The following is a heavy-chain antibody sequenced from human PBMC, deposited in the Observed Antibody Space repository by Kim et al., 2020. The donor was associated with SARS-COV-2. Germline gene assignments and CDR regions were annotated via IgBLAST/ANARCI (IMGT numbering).Heavy chain of an antibody. Sequence: TYSADSVKGRITISRDTPKNTLDLQMNSLRAEDTAVYSCARDVRGTRAFDVWGQGTLVAVSS. CDR2: T. CDR3: ARDVRGTRAFDV. D-gene: IGHD1-1*01. V-gene: IGHV3-23*01. J-gene: IGHJ3*01.